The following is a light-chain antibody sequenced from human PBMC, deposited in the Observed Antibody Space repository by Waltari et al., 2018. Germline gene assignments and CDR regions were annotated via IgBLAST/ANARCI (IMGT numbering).Light chain of an antibody. V-gene: IGLV2-14*01. CDR2: DVF. Sequence: QSALTQPASVSGSPGQSITISCTGTSSDVGFYNYVSWYQPHPGKAPKLIIYDVFERPSGVSNRFSGSKSGNTASLTISGLLAEDEADYYCNSYTGSSSWVFGGGTKLTVL. J-gene: IGLJ3*02. CDR1: SSDVGFYNY. CDR3: NSYTGSSSWV.